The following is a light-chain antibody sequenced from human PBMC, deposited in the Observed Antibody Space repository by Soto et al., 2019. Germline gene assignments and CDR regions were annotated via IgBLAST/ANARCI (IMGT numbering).Light chain of an antibody. V-gene: IGLV2-14*01. J-gene: IGLJ1*01. Sequence: ALAQPASVSGSPGQSITISCTGTSSDVGGYDYVSWYQQHPGKAPKLIIYEVSNRPSGISNRFSGSKSGNTASLTISGLQAEDEADYYCTSYTSSSARVFGTGTKVTVL. CDR3: TSYTSSSARV. CDR1: SSDVGGYDY. CDR2: EVS.